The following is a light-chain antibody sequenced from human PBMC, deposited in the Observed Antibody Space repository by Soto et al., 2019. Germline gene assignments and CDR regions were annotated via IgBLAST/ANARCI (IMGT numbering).Light chain of an antibody. CDR2: DAS. CDR3: QQYNSYSLWT. CDR1: QSISSW. J-gene: IGKJ1*01. Sequence: DMQMTQSPFTLSASVGDRVPLTCTASQSISSWLAWYQQKPGKAPKLLIYDASSLESGVPSRFSGSGSGTEFTLTISSLQPDDFATYYCQQYNSYSLWTFGQGTKVDI. V-gene: IGKV1-5*01.